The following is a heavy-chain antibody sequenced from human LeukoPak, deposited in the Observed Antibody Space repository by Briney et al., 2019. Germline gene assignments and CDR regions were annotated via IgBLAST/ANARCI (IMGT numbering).Heavy chain of an antibody. V-gene: IGHV4-38-2*01. D-gene: IGHD1-26*01. CDR3: AGIRHSGSPKEPGKFAY. Sequence: PSETLSLICVVSGNSISSGYYWGWIRRPPGKGLEWIGSIYHTGSAYYNPSLKSRVSISLDTSENQFSLNLRSLTAADTAVYYCAGIRHSGSPKEPGKFAYWGQGTLVTVSS. CDR2: IYHTGSA. CDR1: GNSISSGYY. J-gene: IGHJ4*02.